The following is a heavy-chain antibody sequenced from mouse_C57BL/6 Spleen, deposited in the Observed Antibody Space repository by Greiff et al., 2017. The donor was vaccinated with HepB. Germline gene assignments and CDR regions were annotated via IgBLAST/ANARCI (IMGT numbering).Heavy chain of an antibody. D-gene: IGHD1-1*01. Sequence: DVKLQESGPGLVKPSQSLSLTCSVTGYSITSGYYWNWIRQFPGNKLEWMGYISYDGSNNYNPSLKNRISITRDTSKNQFFLKLNSVTTEDTATYYCARGGLRFSYGDWYFDVWGTGTTVTVSS. CDR2: ISYDGSN. CDR3: ARGGLRFSYGDWYFDV. J-gene: IGHJ1*03. V-gene: IGHV3-6*01. CDR1: GYSITSGYY.